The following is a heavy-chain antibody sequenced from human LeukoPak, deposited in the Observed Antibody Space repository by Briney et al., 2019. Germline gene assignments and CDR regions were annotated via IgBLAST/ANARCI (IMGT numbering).Heavy chain of an antibody. J-gene: IGHJ6*02. V-gene: IGHV4-59*08. CDR2: IYYSGST. CDR1: GGSISSYY. Sequence: SETLSLTCTVSGGSISSYYWSWIRQPPGKGLEWIGYIYYSGSTNYNPSLKSRVTISVDTSKNQFSLKLSSVTAADTAVYYCARHGRGPGDIVVVPAALYYYGMDVWGQGTTVTVSS. D-gene: IGHD2-2*01. CDR3: ARHGRGPGDIVVVPAALYYYGMDV.